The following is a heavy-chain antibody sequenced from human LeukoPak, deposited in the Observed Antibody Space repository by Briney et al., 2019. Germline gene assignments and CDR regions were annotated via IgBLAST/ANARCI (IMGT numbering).Heavy chain of an antibody. CDR1: GYTFTSYD. D-gene: IGHD3-10*01. V-gene: IGHV1-8*01. J-gene: IGHJ6*03. Sequence: ASVKVSCKASGYTFTSYDINWVRQATGQGLEWMGWMNPNSGNTGYAQKFQGGVTMTRNTSISTAYMELSSLRSEDTAVYYCARAFVTMVRGVRGYYYYMDVWGKGTTVTISS. CDR3: ARAFVTMVRGVRGYYYYMDV. CDR2: MNPNSGNT.